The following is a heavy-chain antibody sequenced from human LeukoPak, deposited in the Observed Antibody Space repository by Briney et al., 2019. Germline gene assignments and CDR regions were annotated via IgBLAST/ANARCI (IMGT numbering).Heavy chain of an antibody. J-gene: IGHJ3*02. D-gene: IGHD3-22*01. CDR2: IKQDGSEK. CDR3: ARVFHYYDSSGYYSPHDAFDI. CDR1: GFTFSSYW. Sequence: GGSLRLSCAASGFTFSSYWMSWVRQAPGKGLEWVANIKQDGSEKYYVDSAKGRFTISRDNAKNSLYLQMNSLRAEDTAVYYCARVFHYYDSSGYYSPHDAFDIWGQGTMVTVSS. V-gene: IGHV3-7*04.